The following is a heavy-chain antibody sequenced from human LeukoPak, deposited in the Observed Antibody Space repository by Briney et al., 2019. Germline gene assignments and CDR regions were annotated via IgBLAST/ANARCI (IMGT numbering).Heavy chain of an antibody. CDR3: AREQPSYYDSSGYFDY. CDR2: ISYDGSNK. J-gene: IGHJ4*02. D-gene: IGHD3-22*01. V-gene: IGHV3-30*01. CDR1: GFTFSSYA. Sequence: GGSLRLSCAASGFTFSSYAMHWVRQAPGKGLEWVAVISYDGSNKYYADSVKGRFTISRDSSKNTLYLQMNSLRAEDTAVYYCAREQPSYYDSSGYFDYWGQGTLVTVSS.